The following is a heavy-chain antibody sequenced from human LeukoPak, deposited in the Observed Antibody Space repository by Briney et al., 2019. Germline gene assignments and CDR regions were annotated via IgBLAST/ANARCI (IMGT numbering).Heavy chain of an antibody. V-gene: IGHV3-73*01. J-gene: IGHJ5*02. CDR2: IDRPAKSYAT. Sequence: GGSRRLSCAASGFTLSDSAIHWVRQASGKGLEWVGLIDRPAKSYATAYGASVGGRFTISRDDSENTAYLQMDSLKTEDTALYYCTRNRGTYNWLDPWGQGTLVTVSS. CDR1: GFTLSDSA. CDR3: TRNRGTYNWLDP. D-gene: IGHD1-14*01.